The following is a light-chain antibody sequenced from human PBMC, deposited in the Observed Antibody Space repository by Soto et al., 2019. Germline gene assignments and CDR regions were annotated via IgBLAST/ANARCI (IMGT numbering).Light chain of an antibody. CDR2: LGS. J-gene: IGKJ1*01. CDR3: MQALQTPT. V-gene: IGKV2-28*01. CDR1: QSLLQSNGYAY. Sequence: DIVMTQSPLSLAVTPGEPASISCKSSQSLLQSNGYAYLDWYLQKPGQSPQLLIYLGSNRASGVPDRFSGSGSGTDFTLKISRVEAEDVGVYYCMQALQTPTFGQGTKWIS.